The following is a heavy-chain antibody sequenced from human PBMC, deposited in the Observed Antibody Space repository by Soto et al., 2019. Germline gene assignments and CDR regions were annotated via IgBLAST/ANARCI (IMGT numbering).Heavy chain of an antibody. CDR1: GYTFTGYY. CDR2: INPNSGGT. V-gene: IGHV1-2*04. D-gene: IGHD3-3*01. J-gene: IGHJ3*02. Sequence: ASVKVSCKPSGYTFTGYYMHWVRQAPGRGRDRMGWINPNSGGTNYAQKFQGWVTMTRDTSISTAYMELSRLRSDDTAVYYCASSLNYYDFWSGYYYGAFDIWGQGTMVTVSS. CDR3: ASSLNYYDFWSGYYYGAFDI.